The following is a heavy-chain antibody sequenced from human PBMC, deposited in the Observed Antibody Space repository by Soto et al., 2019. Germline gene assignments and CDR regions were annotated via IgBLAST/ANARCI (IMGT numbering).Heavy chain of an antibody. CDR3: ARDRGIGAAGMEY. Sequence: ASVKVSCKASGYTFTGYYMHWVRQAPGQGLEWMGWINPNSGGTNYAQKFQGWVTMTGDTSISTAYMELSRLRSDDTAVYYCARDRGIGAAGMEYWGHGTLVTVSS. D-gene: IGHD6-13*01. CDR1: GYTFTGYY. V-gene: IGHV1-2*04. J-gene: IGHJ4*01. CDR2: INPNSGGT.